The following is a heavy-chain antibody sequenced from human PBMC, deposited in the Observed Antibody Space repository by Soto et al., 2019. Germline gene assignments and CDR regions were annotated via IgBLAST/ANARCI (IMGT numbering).Heavy chain of an antibody. V-gene: IGHV1-2*02. Sequence: QVPLVQSGAEVKKPGASVKVSCKASGYTFTGYYMHWVRQAPGQGLEWMGWINPNSGGTNYAQKFQGRVTMTRDTTISTAYREMSRLRVDDTAVYYWARGGGLRLRELSLVLFDYWGQGTLVTVSS. D-gene: IGHD3-16*02. J-gene: IGHJ4*02. CDR1: GYTFTGYY. CDR2: INPNSGGT. CDR3: ARGGGLRLRELSLVLFDY.